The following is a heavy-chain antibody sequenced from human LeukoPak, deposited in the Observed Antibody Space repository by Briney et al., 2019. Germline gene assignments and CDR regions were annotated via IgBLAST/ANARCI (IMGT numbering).Heavy chain of an antibody. J-gene: IGHJ3*02. V-gene: IGHV4-39*01. CDR2: VYYSGST. Sequence: SETLSLTCTVSGGSITNYCWGWIRQPPGKGLEWIGSVYYSGSTYYNPSLQSRVTISVDTSKNQFSLKLTSVTAADTAVYSCARRRADWVAFDIWGQGTMFTVSS. CDR1: GGSITNYC. D-gene: IGHD2-21*01. CDR3: ARRRADWVAFDI.